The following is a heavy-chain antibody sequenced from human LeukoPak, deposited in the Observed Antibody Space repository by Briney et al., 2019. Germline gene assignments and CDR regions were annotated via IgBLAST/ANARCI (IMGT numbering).Heavy chain of an antibody. Sequence: GGSLRLSCAASGFTFSSYAMHWVRQAPGKGLEWVAVISYDGSNKYYADSVKGRFTISRDNSKNTLYLQMNSLRAEDTAVYYCAKSLWGYYYYYMDVWGKGTTVTVSS. CDR1: GFTFSSYA. D-gene: IGHD3-10*01. CDR3: AKSLWGYYYYYMDV. J-gene: IGHJ6*03. V-gene: IGHV3-30-3*02. CDR2: ISYDGSNK.